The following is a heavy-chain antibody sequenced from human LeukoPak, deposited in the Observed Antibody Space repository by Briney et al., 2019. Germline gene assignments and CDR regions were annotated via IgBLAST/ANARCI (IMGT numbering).Heavy chain of an antibody. CDR3: ASSGDSGWYYDYYYGMDV. Sequence: GGSLRLSCAASGFTFSSYAVSWVRQAPGKGLEWVSAISGSGGSTYYADSVKGRFTISRDNSKNTLYLQMNSLRAEDTAVYYCASSGDSGWYYDYYYGMDVWGQGTTVTVSS. D-gene: IGHD6-19*01. V-gene: IGHV3-23*01. CDR2: ISGSGGST. J-gene: IGHJ6*02. CDR1: GFTFSSYA.